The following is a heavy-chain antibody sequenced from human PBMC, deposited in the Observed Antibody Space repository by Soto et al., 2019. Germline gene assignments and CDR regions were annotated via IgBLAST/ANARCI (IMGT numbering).Heavy chain of an antibody. V-gene: IGHV1-3*01. Sequence: QVQLVQSGAEVKKPGASVKVSCKASGYTFTSYAMHWVRQAPGQRLEWMGWINAGNGNTKYSQKFQGRVTITRDTSASTAYMELSSLRSEDTAVYYCARDRGAPGYDSSGYYDPWGQGTLVTVSS. J-gene: IGHJ5*02. CDR1: GYTFTSYA. CDR2: INAGNGNT. CDR3: ARDRGAPGYDSSGYYDP. D-gene: IGHD3-22*01.